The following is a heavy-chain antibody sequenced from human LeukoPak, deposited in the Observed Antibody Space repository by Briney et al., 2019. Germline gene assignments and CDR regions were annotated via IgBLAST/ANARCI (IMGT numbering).Heavy chain of an antibody. D-gene: IGHD3-10*01. Sequence: SETLSLTCTVSGGSISSYYWSWTRQLAGKGLECIGRIYTSGSTNYNPSLKSRVTMSVDTSKNQFSLKLSSVTAADTAVYYCARGSGSGSYYNGFDYWGQGTLVTVSS. CDR1: GGSISSYY. CDR3: ARGSGSGSYYNGFDY. CDR2: IYTSGST. V-gene: IGHV4-4*07. J-gene: IGHJ4*02.